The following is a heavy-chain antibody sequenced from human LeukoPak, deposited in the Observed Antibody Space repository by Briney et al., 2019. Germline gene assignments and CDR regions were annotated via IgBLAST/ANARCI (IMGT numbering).Heavy chain of an antibody. J-gene: IGHJ3*02. Sequence: PGGSLRLSCAASGFTFSNAWMNWVRQAPGKGLEWVGRIKSKTDGGTTDYAAPVNGRFTISTDDSGNRLYLQMNSLKTEDTAVYYCSTENWWRGNYAPAPPAFDIWGQGTMVTVSS. CDR3: STENWWRGNYAPAPPAFDI. D-gene: IGHD4-11*01. CDR2: IKSKTDGGTT. CDR1: GFTFSNAW. V-gene: IGHV3-15*07.